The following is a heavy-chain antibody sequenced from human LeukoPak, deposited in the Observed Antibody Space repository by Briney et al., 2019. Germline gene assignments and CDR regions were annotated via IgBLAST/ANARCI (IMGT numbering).Heavy chain of an antibody. CDR3: ASLTTADAFDI. D-gene: IGHD3-22*01. Sequence: SETLSLTCTVSGGSISSYYWSWIRQTPGKGLEWIGYIYDSGSTNYNPSLKSRVTISVDTSKNQFSLKLSSVTAADTAVFYCASLTTADAFDIWGQGTMVTVSS. CDR2: IYDSGST. V-gene: IGHV4-59*01. J-gene: IGHJ3*02. CDR1: GGSISSYY.